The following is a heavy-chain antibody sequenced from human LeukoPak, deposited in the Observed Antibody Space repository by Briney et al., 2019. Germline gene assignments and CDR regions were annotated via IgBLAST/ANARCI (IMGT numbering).Heavy chain of an antibody. CDR3: AKAGHYGSGSYYSGY. CDR1: GFIFSSYA. CDR2: ISGSGTTT. D-gene: IGHD3-10*01. Sequence: GGSLRLSCAASGFIFSSYAMTWVRQAPGRGLEWLSTISGSGTTTYYVDSVKGRFTVSRDNSKNTLYLQMSSLRAGDTAVYYCAKAGHYGSGSYYSGYWGRGTLVTVSS. J-gene: IGHJ4*02. V-gene: IGHV3-23*01.